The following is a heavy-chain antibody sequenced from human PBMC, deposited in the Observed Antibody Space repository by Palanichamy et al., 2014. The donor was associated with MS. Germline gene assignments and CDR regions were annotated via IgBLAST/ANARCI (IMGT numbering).Heavy chain of an antibody. CDR2: IKQDGSEK. D-gene: IGHD3-10*01. CDR3: ARAPGAPDY. Sequence: EVQLVEVWGRAWSSLGGPVRLSCAASGFTFKIYWMSWVRQAPGKGLEWVANIKQDGSEKYYVDSVKGRFTISRDNAKNSLYLQMNSLRTEDTAVYYCARAPGAPDYWGQGVLVTVSS. V-gene: IGHV3-7*01. CDR1: GFTFKIYW. J-gene: IGHJ4*02.